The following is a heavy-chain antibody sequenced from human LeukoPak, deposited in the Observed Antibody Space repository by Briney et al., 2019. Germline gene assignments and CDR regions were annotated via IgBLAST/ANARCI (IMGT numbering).Heavy chain of an antibody. D-gene: IGHD3-22*01. Sequence: AGGSLRLSCAASGFTFSTYGMHWVRQAPGKGLEWVAVIWFDGSNKYYVDSVKGRFTISRDNSKNTLYLQMNSLRAEDAAVYFCARDRASGYYYSFDYWGQGTLVTVSS. CDR2: IWFDGSNK. CDR1: GFTFSTYG. V-gene: IGHV3-33*01. J-gene: IGHJ4*02. CDR3: ARDRASGYYYSFDY.